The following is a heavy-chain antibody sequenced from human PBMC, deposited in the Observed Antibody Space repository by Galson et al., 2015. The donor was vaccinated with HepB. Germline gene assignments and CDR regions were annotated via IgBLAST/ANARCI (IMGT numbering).Heavy chain of an antibody. CDR1: GGTFSSYT. CDR3: ARDYSPAYCGGDCYSVIRRAFDI. J-gene: IGHJ3*02. CDR2: IIPILGIA. Sequence: SVKVSCKASGGTFSSYTISWVRQAPGQGLEWMGRIIPILGIANYAQKFKGRVTITADKSTSTAYMELSSLRSEDTAVYYCARDYSPAYCGGDCYSVIRRAFDIWGQGTMVTVSS. V-gene: IGHV1-69*04. D-gene: IGHD2-21*02.